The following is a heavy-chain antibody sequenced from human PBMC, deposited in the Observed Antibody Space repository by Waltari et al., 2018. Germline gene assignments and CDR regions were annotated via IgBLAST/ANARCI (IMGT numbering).Heavy chain of an antibody. CDR3: AKDSPVLMVYAADY. Sequence: EVQLLESGGGLAQPGGSLTLPCAASGLTFSFYAMNWVRQAPGKGWEWVSGISGSGGSTYYADSVKGRFTISRDNSKNTLYLQMNSLRAEDTAVYYCAKDSPVLMVYAADYWGQGTMVTVSS. J-gene: IGHJ4*02. CDR1: GLTFSFYA. D-gene: IGHD2-8*01. V-gene: IGHV3-23*01. CDR2: ISGSGGST.